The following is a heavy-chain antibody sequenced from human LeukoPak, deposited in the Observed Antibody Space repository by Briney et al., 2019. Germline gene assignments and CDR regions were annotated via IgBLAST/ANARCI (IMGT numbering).Heavy chain of an antibody. CDR3: ARDSDILNGYYISAY. Sequence: ASVKVSCKASGYSFTDYYMHWVRQAPGQGLEWMGWINPNSGGTNDAQKFQGRVTMTRDTSIRTAYMELSRLRSDDTAVYYCARDSDILNGYYISAYWGQGTLVTVSS. CDR2: INPNSGGT. D-gene: IGHD3-9*01. CDR1: GYSFTDYY. V-gene: IGHV1-2*02. J-gene: IGHJ4*02.